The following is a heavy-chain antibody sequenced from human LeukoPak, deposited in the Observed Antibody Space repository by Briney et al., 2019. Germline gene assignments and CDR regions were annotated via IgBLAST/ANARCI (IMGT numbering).Heavy chain of an antibody. J-gene: IGHJ5*02. CDR2: INYSGGT. D-gene: IGHD4/OR15-4a*01. CDR3: ARASSYVAAARYDPAWFGP. V-gene: IGHV4-39*07. CDR1: GGSISSSSYY. Sequence: PSETLSLTCTVSGGSISSSSYYWGWIRQPPGKGLEWIGSINYSGGTNYNPSLKSRVTISIDASKNQFSLKLTSVTAADTVVYYCARASSYVAAARYDPAWFGPWGQGTPVTVSS.